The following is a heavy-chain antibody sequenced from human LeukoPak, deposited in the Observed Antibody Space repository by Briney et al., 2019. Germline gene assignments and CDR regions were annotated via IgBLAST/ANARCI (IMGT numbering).Heavy chain of an antibody. CDR3: AKVDSSGSYFFSHFFDS. J-gene: IGHJ4*02. CDR2: ISYDGTYQ. V-gene: IGHV3-30*18. D-gene: IGHD3-10*01. CDR1: GFTFSGSG. Sequence: GGSLRLSCAASGFTFSGSGMDWVRQAPGKGLEWVATISYDGTYQYYADSVKGRFTISRDISKNTLYLQMNSLRVEDTAVYYCAKVDSSGSYFFSHFFDSWGQGTLVTVSS.